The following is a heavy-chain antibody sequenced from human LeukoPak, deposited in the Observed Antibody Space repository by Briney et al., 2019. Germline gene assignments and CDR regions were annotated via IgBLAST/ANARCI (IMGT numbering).Heavy chain of an antibody. CDR2: ISGSGGST. D-gene: IGHD5-24*01. J-gene: IGHJ4*02. CDR1: GFTFSSYA. Sequence: GGSLRLSCAASGFTFSSYAMSWVRQAPGKGLEWVSAISGSGGSTYYADSVKGRFTISRDNSKNTLYLQMNSLRAEDTAVYYCAKVGMVTMWKYYFDYWGQGTLVTVSS. CDR3: AKVGMVTMWKYYFDY. V-gene: IGHV3-23*01.